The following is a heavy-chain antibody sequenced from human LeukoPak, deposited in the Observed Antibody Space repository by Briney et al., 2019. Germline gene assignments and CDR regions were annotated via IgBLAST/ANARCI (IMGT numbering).Heavy chain of an antibody. D-gene: IGHD3-22*01. CDR1: GFTFSGSA. Sequence: GGSLKLSCAASGFTFSGSAMHWVRQASGKGLEWVGRIRSKANSYATAYAASVKGRFTISRDDSKNTAYLQMNSLRTEDTAVYYCMGYDSSSPQSSDYWGQGTLVTVSS. V-gene: IGHV3-73*01. J-gene: IGHJ4*02. CDR2: IRSKANSYAT. CDR3: MGYDSSSPQSSDY.